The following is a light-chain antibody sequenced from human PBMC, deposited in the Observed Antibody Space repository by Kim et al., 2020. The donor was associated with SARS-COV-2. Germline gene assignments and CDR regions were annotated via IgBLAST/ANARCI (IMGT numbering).Light chain of an antibody. J-gene: IGKJ1*01. CDR1: QSVNGRF. V-gene: IGKV3-20*01. Sequence: ELVLTQSPGTLSLSPGEGATLSCRASQSVNGRFLAWYHQKPGQAPRLLIYGASTRATGIPDRFSGSGSGTDFTLTISRLEPEDFAMYYCQQYDSSVWTFGQGTKVDIK. CDR2: GAS. CDR3: QQYDSSVWT.